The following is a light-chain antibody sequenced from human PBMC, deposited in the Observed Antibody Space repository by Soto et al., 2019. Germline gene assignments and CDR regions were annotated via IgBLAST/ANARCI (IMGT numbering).Light chain of an antibody. J-gene: IGKJ4*01. Sequence: DIQLTQSPSFLSASVGDRVTITCRASHDISSSLAWYQQKPGKAPKLLIYDASTLQTGVPSRFRGSGSGTEFTLTISSLQPEDFATYSCQQLASYPIGTFGGGTKVEIK. V-gene: IGKV1-9*01. CDR3: QQLASYPIGT. CDR2: DAS. CDR1: HDISSS.